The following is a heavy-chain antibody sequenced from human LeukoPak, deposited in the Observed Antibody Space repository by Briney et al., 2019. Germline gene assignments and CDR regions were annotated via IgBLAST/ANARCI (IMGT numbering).Heavy chain of an antibody. CDR1: GGSISNYY. V-gene: IGHV4-34*01. CDR3: ARVDCSSTSCYHYMDV. CDR2: INHSGST. Sequence: PSETLSLTCTVSGGSISNYYWSWIRQPPGKGLEWIGGINHSGSTNYNPSLKSRVTISVDTSKNQFSLKLSSVTAADTAVYYCARVDCSSTSCYHYMDVWGKGTTVTVSS. J-gene: IGHJ6*03. D-gene: IGHD2-2*01.